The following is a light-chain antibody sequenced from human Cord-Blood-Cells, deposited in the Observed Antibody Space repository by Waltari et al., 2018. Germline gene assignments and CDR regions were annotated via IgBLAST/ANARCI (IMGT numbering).Light chain of an antibody. CDR2: KAS. CDR1: QSISSW. J-gene: IGKJ1*01. Sequence: DIQMTQSPSTLSASVGDRVTITCRASQSISSWLAWYQQKPGKAPKLLIYKASSLESGVPSRFSGSGSGTEFTLTISSLQPDDFATYYCQQYNSYSPGWTFGQWTKVEIK. V-gene: IGKV1-5*03. CDR3: QQYNSYSPGWT.